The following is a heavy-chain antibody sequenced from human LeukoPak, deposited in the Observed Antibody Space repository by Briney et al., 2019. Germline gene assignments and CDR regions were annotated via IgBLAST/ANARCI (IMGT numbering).Heavy chain of an antibody. V-gene: IGHV3-7*03. D-gene: IGHD4-23*01. CDR3: ARKTVVGSYFDY. CDR2: IKQDGSDK. Sequence: GGSLRLSCAASGFTFSAYWMSWVRQAPGKGPEWVANIKQDGSDKYYVDSVKGRFTISRDNAKNSLYLQMNSLRAEDTAVYYCARKTVVGSYFDYWGQGTPVTVSS. CDR1: GFTFSAYW. J-gene: IGHJ4*02.